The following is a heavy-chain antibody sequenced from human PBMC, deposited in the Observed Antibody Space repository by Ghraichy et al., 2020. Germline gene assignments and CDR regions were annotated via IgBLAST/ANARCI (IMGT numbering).Heavy chain of an antibody. D-gene: IGHD2-2*01. Sequence: GESLNISCAASGFTFSSYDMHWVRQATGKGLEWVSAIGTAGDPYYPGSVKGRFTISRENAKNSLYLQMNSLRAGDTAVYYCARVLRESADNWYFDLWGRGTLVTVSS. J-gene: IGHJ2*01. CDR1: GFTFSSYD. CDR2: IGTAGDP. CDR3: ARVLRESADNWYFDL. V-gene: IGHV3-13*05.